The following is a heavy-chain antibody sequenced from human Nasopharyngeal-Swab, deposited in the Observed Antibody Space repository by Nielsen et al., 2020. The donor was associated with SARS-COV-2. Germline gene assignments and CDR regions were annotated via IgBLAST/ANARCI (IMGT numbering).Heavy chain of an antibody. Sequence: GSVKASCKASGCIFTSYAMHWVRQSPGQRLEWMGWINAGNGSTKYTQKFQGRVTITRDTSASTAYMGLSSLRSEDTAVYYCARDRNVLRYFDWLGWFDPWGQGTLVTVSS. CDR2: INAGNGST. D-gene: IGHD3-9*01. V-gene: IGHV1-3*01. CDR1: GCIFTSYA. J-gene: IGHJ5*02. CDR3: ARDRNVLRYFDWLGWFDP.